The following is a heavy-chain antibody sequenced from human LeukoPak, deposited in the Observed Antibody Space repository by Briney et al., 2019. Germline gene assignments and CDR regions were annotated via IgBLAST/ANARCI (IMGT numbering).Heavy chain of an antibody. CDR2: INPNSGGT. V-gene: IGHV1-2*02. D-gene: IGHD6-19*01. CDR1: GHTFTGYY. Sequence: ASVKVSCKASGHTFTGYYMHWVRQAPGQGLEWMGWINPNSGGTNYAQKFQGRFTMTRDTSISTAYMELSRLRSDDTAVYYCARFRYSSGWYLDYWGQGTLVTVSS. J-gene: IGHJ4*02. CDR3: ARFRYSSGWYLDY.